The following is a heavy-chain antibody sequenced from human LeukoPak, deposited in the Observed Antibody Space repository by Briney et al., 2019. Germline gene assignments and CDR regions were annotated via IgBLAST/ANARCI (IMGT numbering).Heavy chain of an antibody. Sequence: SETLSLTCAVYGGSFSGYYWSWIRQPPGKGLEWIGEINHSGSTNYNPSLKSRVTLSVDTSKNQFSLKLSSVTAADTAVYYCARVVAAAGIYVDYWGQGTLVTVSS. CDR2: INHSGST. V-gene: IGHV4-34*01. J-gene: IGHJ4*02. D-gene: IGHD6-13*01. CDR1: GGSFSGYY. CDR3: ARVVAAAGIYVDY.